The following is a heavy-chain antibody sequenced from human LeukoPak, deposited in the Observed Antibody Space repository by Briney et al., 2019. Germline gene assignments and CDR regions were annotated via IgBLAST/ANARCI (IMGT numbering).Heavy chain of an antibody. D-gene: IGHD6-19*01. Sequence: GGSLRLSCAASGFTFIDHYMDWVRQAPGKGLEWIGRIRNKANSYTTEYAASVKGRFTVSRDDSKNSLFLQMNSLESEDTAVYYCARGGWSLDYWGQGTLVTVSS. J-gene: IGHJ4*02. CDR3: ARGGWSLDY. CDR1: GFTFIDHY. V-gene: IGHV3-72*01. CDR2: IRNKANSYTT.